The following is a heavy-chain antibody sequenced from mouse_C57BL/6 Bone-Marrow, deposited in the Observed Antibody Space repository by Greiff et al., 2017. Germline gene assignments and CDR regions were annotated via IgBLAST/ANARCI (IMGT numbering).Heavy chain of an antibody. CDR1: GYTFTSYN. V-gene: IGHV1-12*01. CDR2: IYPGNGDT. J-gene: IGHJ4*01. CDR3: ARWVLLCYAMDY. D-gene: IGHD2-1*01. Sequence: QVQLQQSGAELVRPGASVKMSCKASGYTFTSYNMHWVKQTPRQGLEWIGAIYPGNGDTSYNQKFTGKATLTVDKSSSTAYMQISSLTSEDSAVYFCARWVLLCYAMDYWGQGTSVTVSA.